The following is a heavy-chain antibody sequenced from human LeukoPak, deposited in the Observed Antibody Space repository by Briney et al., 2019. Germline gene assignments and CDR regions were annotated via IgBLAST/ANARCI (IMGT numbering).Heavy chain of an antibody. V-gene: IGHV4-59*01. D-gene: IGHD6-6*01. CDR2: IYHSGST. CDR1: GFTFSSYS. Sequence: TGGSLRLSCAASGFTFSSYSMNWIRQPPGKGLEWIGYIYHSGSTNYNPSLQSRVTISVDTSKNQFSLNLNSVTAADTAVYYCARGGAARLHFQNWGQGTLVTVSS. CDR3: ARGGAARLHFQN. J-gene: IGHJ1*01.